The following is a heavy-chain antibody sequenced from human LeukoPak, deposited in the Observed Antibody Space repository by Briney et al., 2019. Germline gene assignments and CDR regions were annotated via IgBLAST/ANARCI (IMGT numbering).Heavy chain of an antibody. J-gene: IGHJ5*02. D-gene: IGHD5-12*01. CDR1: GFTFSDYY. CDR2: ISSSGSTI. CDR3: ARDANSGYNNEGDWSDP. Sequence: KPGGSLRLSCAASGFTFSDYYMSWIRQAPGKGLEWVSYISSSGSTIYYADSVKGRFTISRDNSKNTLYLQMNSLRAEDTAVYYCARDANSGYNNEGDWSDPWGQGTLVTVSS. V-gene: IGHV3-11*04.